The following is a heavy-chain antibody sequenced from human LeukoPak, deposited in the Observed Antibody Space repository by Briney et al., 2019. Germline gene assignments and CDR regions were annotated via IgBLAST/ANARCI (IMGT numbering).Heavy chain of an antibody. CDR2: ISSSSSYI. CDR1: GFTFSSYS. J-gene: IGHJ6*03. CDR3: AKGGLVVPAAIHYYMDV. D-gene: IGHD2-2*02. Sequence: GGSLRLSCAASGFTFSSYSMNWVRQAPGKGLEWVSSISSSSSYIYYADSVKGRFTISRDNSKNTLYLQMNSLRAEDTAVYYCAKGGLVVPAAIHYYMDVWGKGTTVTVSS. V-gene: IGHV3-21*01.